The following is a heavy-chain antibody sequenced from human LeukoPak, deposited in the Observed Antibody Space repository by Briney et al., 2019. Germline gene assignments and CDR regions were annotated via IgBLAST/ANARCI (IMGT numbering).Heavy chain of an antibody. CDR2: ISNNGGYT. Sequence: PGGSLRLSCAASGFTFSSSAMSWVRQAPGKGLEWVSAISNNGGYTYYADSVQGRFTISRDNSKSTLCLQMNSLRAEDTAVYYCAKEGFDSWGQGTLVTVSP. J-gene: IGHJ4*02. V-gene: IGHV3-23*01. CDR3: AKEGFDS. CDR1: GFTFSSSA.